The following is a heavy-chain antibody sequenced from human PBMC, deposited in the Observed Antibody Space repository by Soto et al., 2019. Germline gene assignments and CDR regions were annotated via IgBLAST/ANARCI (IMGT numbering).Heavy chain of an antibody. D-gene: IGHD3-22*01. J-gene: IGHJ4*02. CDR3: ALRSMAVVPEY. CDR1: GGSISSGGYY. CDR2: LYYGRSA. V-gene: IGHV4-61*08. Sequence: SETRSLTCTVSGGSISSGGYYWSWIRQHPGKGLESIGYLYYGRSANYNPSLKSRVTLSVDTSTNQCSLTLSSMTAADTAVYYCALRSMAVVPEYWGQGTLVTVS.